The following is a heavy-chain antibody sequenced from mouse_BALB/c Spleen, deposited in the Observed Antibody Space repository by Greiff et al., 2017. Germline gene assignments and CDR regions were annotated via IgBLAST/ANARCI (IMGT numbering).Heavy chain of an antibody. J-gene: IGHJ4*01. V-gene: IGHV2-5-1*01. Sequence: VKLQESGPSLVQPSQSLSITCTASGFSLTSYGVHWVRQAPGKGLEWLGVIWRGGSTDYNAAFMSRLSLTKDTSKSQVIIKMNSLQADDTARYSCARKIPYAMDYWGQGTSVTVSA. CDR1: GFSLTSYG. CDR3: ARKIPYAMDY. CDR2: IWRGGST.